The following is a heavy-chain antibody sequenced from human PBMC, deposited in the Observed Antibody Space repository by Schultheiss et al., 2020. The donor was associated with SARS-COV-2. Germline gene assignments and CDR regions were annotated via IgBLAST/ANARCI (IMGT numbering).Heavy chain of an antibody. CDR3: AREGITIDAYYYYGMDV. J-gene: IGHJ6*02. CDR2: ISWNSGST. Sequence: GGSLRLSCAASGFTFDDYAMHWVRQAPGKGLEWVSGISWNSGSTGYADSVKGRFTISRDNSKNTLYLQMNSLRAEDTAVYYCAREGITIDAYYYYGMDVWGQGTTVTVSS. V-gene: IGHV3-9*01. CDR1: GFTFDDYA. D-gene: IGHD3-9*01.